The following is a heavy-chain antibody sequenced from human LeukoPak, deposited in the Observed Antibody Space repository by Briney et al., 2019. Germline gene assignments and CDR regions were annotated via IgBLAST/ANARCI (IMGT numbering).Heavy chain of an antibody. CDR1: GFTCGDYA. V-gene: IGHV3-49*04. CDR3: VGGSFFDY. J-gene: IGHJ4*02. Sequence: PGGSLGLSCTTSGFTCGDYAMSWVRQAPGKGLEWVGFIRSKTYGGTTEYAASVKGRFTISRDDSKSIAYLQMNSLKTEDTAVYYCVGGSFFDYWGQGTLVTVSS. D-gene: IGHD1-26*01. CDR2: IRSKTYGGTT.